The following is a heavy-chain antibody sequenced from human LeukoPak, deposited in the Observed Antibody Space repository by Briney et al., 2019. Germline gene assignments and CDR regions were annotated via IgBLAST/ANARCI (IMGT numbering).Heavy chain of an antibody. Sequence: SETLSLTCTVSGGSVSSGSYYWSWIRQPPGKGLEWIGYIYYSGGTNYNPSLKSRVTISVDTSKNQFSLKLSSVTAADTAVYYCARTYYYGSGSYYSDWYFDLWGRGTLVTVSS. J-gene: IGHJ2*01. V-gene: IGHV4-61*01. CDR3: ARTYYYGSGSYYSDWYFDL. CDR2: IYYSGGT. CDR1: GGSVSSGSYY. D-gene: IGHD3-10*01.